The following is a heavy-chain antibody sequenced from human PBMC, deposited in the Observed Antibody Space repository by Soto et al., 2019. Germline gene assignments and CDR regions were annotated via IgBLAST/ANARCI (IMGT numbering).Heavy chain of an antibody. CDR1: GFTFSSYE. CDR3: ARGGGYCSSSTCYSGHFDY. J-gene: IGHJ4*02. D-gene: IGHD2-2*01. Sequence: PGGSLRLSCAASGFTFSSYEMNWVRQAPGKGLEWVSYISSSGSTIYYADSVKGRFTISRDNAKTSLFLQMNSLRDEDTAMYYCARGGGYCSSSTCYSGHFDYWGQGTLVTVSS. V-gene: IGHV3-48*03. CDR2: ISSSGSTI.